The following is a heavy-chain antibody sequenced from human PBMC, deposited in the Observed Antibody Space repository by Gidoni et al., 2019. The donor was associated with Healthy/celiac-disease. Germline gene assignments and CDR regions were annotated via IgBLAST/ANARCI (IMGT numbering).Heavy chain of an antibody. Sequence: SSYGMHWVRQAPGKGLEWVAVIWYDGSNKDYADSVKGRFTSAKDNSKNTLYLQMNSLRAEDTAVYDCASGSDYGALDYWGQGTLVTVSS. CDR1: SSYG. V-gene: IGHV3-33*01. J-gene: IGHJ4*02. D-gene: IGHD4-17*01. CDR3: ASGSDYGALDY. CDR2: IWYDGSNK.